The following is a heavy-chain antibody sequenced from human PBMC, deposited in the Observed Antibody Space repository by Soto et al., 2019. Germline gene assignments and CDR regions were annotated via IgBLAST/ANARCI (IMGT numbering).Heavy chain of an antibody. CDR3: ARGGSGWAEYFQH. D-gene: IGHD6-25*01. V-gene: IGHV4-30-4*08. CDR2: IYYTGGT. J-gene: IGHJ1*01. CDR1: GGSIGSTDSY. Sequence: QVQLQESGPGLVEPSQTLSLTCTVSGGSIGSTDSYWSWIRRPPGKGLEWIGYIYYTGGTFYNPSLKSRLTISLEKASNQFSLTLTSVTATDTGIYYCARGGSGWAEYFQHWGQGTLVAVSS.